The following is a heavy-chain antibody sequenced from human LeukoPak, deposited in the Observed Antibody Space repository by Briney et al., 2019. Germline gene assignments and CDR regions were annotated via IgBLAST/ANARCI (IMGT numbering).Heavy chain of an antibody. V-gene: IGHV3-7*01. CDR2: IKQDGSEK. CDR1: GFTFSSYS. Sequence: GGSLRLSCAASGFTFSSYSMNWVRQAPWKGLEWVAYIKQDGSEKYYVDSVKGRFTISRDNAKNSLYLQMNSLRAEDTAVYYCAKDSNDYGDYSWFDPWGQGTLVTVSS. CDR3: AKDSNDYGDYSWFDP. J-gene: IGHJ5*02. D-gene: IGHD4-17*01.